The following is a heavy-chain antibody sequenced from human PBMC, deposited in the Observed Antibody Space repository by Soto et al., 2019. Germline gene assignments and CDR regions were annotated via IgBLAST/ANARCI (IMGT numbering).Heavy chain of an antibody. CDR1: GFTFSDHY. V-gene: IGHV3-72*01. J-gene: IGHJ3*01. Sequence: PGGSLRLSCATSGFTFSDHYMDWIRQAPGKGLEWVGRSRNKAKSFTTDYAASVKGRFTISRDDSKNSLYLQLNSLKTEDTAVYYCGKQWLDGAFDVWGQGTMVTVSS. CDR2: SRNKAKSFTT. D-gene: IGHD6-19*01. CDR3: GKQWLDGAFDV.